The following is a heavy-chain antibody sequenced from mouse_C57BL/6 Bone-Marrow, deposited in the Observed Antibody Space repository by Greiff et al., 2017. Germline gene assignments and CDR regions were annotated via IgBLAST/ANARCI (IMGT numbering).Heavy chain of an antibody. Sequence: VQLQQSGAELVRPGTSVKVSCKASGYAFTNYLIEWVKQRPGQGLEWIGVINPGSGGTNYNEKFKGKATLTADKSSSTAYMQLSSLTSEDSAVYFCASYGPLFAYWGQGTLVTVSA. D-gene: IGHD1-1*01. CDR3: ASYGPLFAY. CDR2: INPGSGGT. V-gene: IGHV1-54*01. J-gene: IGHJ3*01. CDR1: GYAFTNYL.